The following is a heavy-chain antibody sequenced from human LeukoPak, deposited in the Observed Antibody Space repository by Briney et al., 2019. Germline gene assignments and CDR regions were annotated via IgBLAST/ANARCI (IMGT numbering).Heavy chain of an antibody. J-gene: IGHJ5*02. CDR2: IYYSGST. Sequence: SETLSLTCTVSGGSISSSSYYWGWIRQPPGKGLEWIGSIYYSGSTYYNPSLKSRVTISVDTSKNQFSLKLSSVTAADTAVYYCARERDGYTVAFDPWGQGTLVTVSS. D-gene: IGHD5-24*01. CDR3: ARERDGYTVAFDP. V-gene: IGHV4-39*07. CDR1: GGSISSSSYY.